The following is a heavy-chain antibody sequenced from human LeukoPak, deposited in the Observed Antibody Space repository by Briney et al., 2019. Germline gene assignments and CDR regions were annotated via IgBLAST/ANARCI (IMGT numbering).Heavy chain of an antibody. D-gene: IGHD6-19*01. CDR2: ISAYNGNT. CDR1: GYTFTNYG. CDR3: ARDYRGAVAGTGY. Sequence: ASVKVSCKASGYTFTNYGFTWVRQAPGQGLEWMGWISAYNGNTNYAQKFQGRVTMTTDTSTSTAYMELRSLRSDDTAVFYCARDYRGAVAGTGYWGQGTPVTVSS. J-gene: IGHJ4*02. V-gene: IGHV1-18*01.